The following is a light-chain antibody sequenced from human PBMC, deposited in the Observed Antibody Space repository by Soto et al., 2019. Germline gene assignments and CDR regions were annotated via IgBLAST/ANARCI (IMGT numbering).Light chain of an antibody. J-gene: IGKJ2*01. Sequence: EIVLTQSPATLSVSPGETAALSCRASQSVSSNFGWYQHKPGQAPRLLIYGASTRATGIPARFSGSGSGTEFTLTISSLQSEDFAVYYCQQYNYWPYTFGQGTKLEIK. CDR1: QSVSSN. CDR2: GAS. CDR3: QQYNYWPYT. V-gene: IGKV3-15*01.